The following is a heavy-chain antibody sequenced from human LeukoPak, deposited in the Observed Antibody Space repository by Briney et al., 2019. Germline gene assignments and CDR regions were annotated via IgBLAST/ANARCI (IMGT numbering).Heavy chain of an antibody. J-gene: IGHJ1*01. V-gene: IGHV4-59*01. CDR3: AREGYFDSSGYYLGH. CDR2: IYHSGST. D-gene: IGHD3-22*01. Sequence: PSETLSLTCTVSGGSISSYYWNWIRQPPGKGLEWIGYIYHSGSTNYNPSLKSRVTISIDTSKNQFSLKLSSVTAADTAVYYCAREGYFDSSGYYLGHWGQGTLVTVSS. CDR1: GGSISSYY.